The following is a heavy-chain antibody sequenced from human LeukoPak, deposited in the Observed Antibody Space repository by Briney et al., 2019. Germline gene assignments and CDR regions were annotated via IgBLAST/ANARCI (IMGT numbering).Heavy chain of an antibody. V-gene: IGHV3-9*01. Sequence: GGSLKLSCEASGFTFDDYAMHWVRQAPGKGLEWVSGISWNSGSIGYADSVKGRFTISRDNAKNSLYLQMNSLRAEDTALYYCAKAPDYGDSDYFDYWGQGTLVTVSS. CDR1: GFTFDDYA. D-gene: IGHD4-17*01. CDR2: ISWNSGSI. CDR3: AKAPDYGDSDYFDY. J-gene: IGHJ4*02.